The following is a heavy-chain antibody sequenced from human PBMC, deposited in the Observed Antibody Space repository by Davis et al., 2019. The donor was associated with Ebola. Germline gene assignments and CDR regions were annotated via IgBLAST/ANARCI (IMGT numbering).Heavy chain of an antibody. J-gene: IGHJ4*02. CDR1: GFTFSDYY. CDR3: TKDFDYENAY. CDR2: ITSSGGST. V-gene: IGHV3-11*04. Sequence: GGSLRLSCAASGFTFSDYYMSWIRQAPGKGLEWVSAITSSGGSTYYADSVKGRFTISRDNAKNTLFLQMDSLRAEDTAVYYCTKDFDYENAYWGQGSLVTVSS. D-gene: IGHD4-17*01.